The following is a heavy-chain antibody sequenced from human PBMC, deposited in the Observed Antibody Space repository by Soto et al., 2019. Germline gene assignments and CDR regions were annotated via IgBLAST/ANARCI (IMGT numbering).Heavy chain of an antibody. Sequence: SETLSLTCAVYGGSFSGYYWSWIRQPPGKGLEWIGEINHSGSTNYNPSLKSRVTISVDTSKNQFSLNLSSVTAADTAVYYCAEVGSDLTYCSPYYMDVWGKGTTVTVSS. CDR3: AEVGSDLTYCSPYYMDV. CDR2: INHSGST. D-gene: IGHD2-21*02. J-gene: IGHJ6*03. CDR1: GGSFSGYY. V-gene: IGHV4-34*01.